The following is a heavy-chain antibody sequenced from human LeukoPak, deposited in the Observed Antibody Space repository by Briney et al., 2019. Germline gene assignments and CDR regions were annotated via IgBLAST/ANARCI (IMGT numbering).Heavy chain of an antibody. Sequence: SVKVSCKASGGTFSSYAISWVRQAPGQGLEWMGGIIPIFGTANYAQKFQGRVTTTADESTSTAYMELSSLRPEDTAVYYCARDCSSTSCSGYWGQGTLVTVSS. J-gene: IGHJ4*02. D-gene: IGHD2-2*01. CDR2: IIPIFGTA. CDR3: ARDCSSTSCSGY. V-gene: IGHV1-69*01. CDR1: GGTFSSYA.